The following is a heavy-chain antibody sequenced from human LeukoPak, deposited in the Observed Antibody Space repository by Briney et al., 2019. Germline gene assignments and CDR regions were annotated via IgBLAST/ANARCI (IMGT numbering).Heavy chain of an antibody. CDR2: ITGSSDKT. D-gene: IGHD6-13*01. Sequence: GGSLRLSCAASGFTLSSYAMNWVRQAPGKGLEWVSGITGSSDKTFYADSMKGRFTIFRDSSKNTMYLQINSLRGEDSAIYYCAKDLSSSWQIDYWGQGTLVTVSS. CDR1: GFTLSSYA. V-gene: IGHV3-23*01. CDR3: AKDLSSSWQIDY. J-gene: IGHJ4*02.